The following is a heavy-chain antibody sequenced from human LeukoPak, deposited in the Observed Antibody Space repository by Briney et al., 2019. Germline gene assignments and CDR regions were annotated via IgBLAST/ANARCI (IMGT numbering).Heavy chain of an antibody. CDR2: ISDSGGST. Sequence: PGGSLRLSCAASGFTFSSYAVSWVRQAPGKGLAWVSAISDSGGSTQYADSVKGRFTISRDNAKSSLYLQMNSLRAEDTAVYYCARDSIVVGPGGFDYWGQGTLVTVSS. D-gene: IGHD2-21*01. CDR3: ARDSIVVGPGGFDY. CDR1: GFTFSSYA. J-gene: IGHJ4*02. V-gene: IGHV3-23*01.